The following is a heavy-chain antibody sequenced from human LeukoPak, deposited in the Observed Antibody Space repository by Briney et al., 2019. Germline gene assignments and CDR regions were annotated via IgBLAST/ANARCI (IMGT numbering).Heavy chain of an antibody. Sequence: ASVKVSCKASGYTFTTFGISWVRQAPGQGLEWVGWISAYNGYTNYAQKLQGRVTMTTDTSTSTAYMELRSLRSDDTAVYYCAREAAGLDYRGQGTLVTVSS. CDR2: ISAYNGYT. J-gene: IGHJ4*02. CDR3: AREAAGLDY. D-gene: IGHD6-25*01. CDR1: GYTFTTFG. V-gene: IGHV1-18*01.